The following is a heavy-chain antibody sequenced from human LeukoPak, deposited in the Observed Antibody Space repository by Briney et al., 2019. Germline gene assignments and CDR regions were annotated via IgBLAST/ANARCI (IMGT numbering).Heavy chain of an antibody. J-gene: IGHJ4*02. Sequence: PGGSLRLSCAASGLNFSSYAMHWVRQAPGKGLEWVAVIWYDGSKKYYGDSVKGRFTISRDSSKNTVYLQMNSLRAEDTAIYYCARERTFSGSYGNFDYWGQGTLVTVSS. V-gene: IGHV3-33*01. CDR3: ARERTFSGSYGNFDY. CDR1: GLNFSSYA. D-gene: IGHD1-26*01. CDR2: IWYDGSKK.